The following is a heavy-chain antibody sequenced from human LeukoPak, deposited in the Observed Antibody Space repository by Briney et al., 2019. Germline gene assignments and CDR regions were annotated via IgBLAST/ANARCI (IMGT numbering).Heavy chain of an antibody. D-gene: IGHD1-7*01. Sequence: GGSLRLSCAASGFIFSSYSMNWGRQAPGKGLEWLSYIIISSTTIYYADSVKGRFTISRDNAKNSLYLQMNSLKAEDTAVYYCARNRFPITGTTNNYYYMDVWGKGTTVTVSS. CDR1: GFIFSSYS. V-gene: IGHV3-48*04. CDR2: IIISSTTI. J-gene: IGHJ6*03. CDR3: ARNRFPITGTTNNYYYMDV.